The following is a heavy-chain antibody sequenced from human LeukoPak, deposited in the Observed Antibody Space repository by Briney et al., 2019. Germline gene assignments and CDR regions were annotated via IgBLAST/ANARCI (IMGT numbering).Heavy chain of an antibody. V-gene: IGHV3-9*01. CDR3: AKDDGNDYYYYYMDV. Sequence: GGSLRRSGAGSGFTCDDYAMHWVRQAPGKGLEWVSGISWNSGSIGYADSVKGRFTISRDNAKNSLYLQMNSLRAEDTALYYCAKDDGNDYYYYYMDVWGKGTTVTVSS. CDR1: GFTCDDYA. J-gene: IGHJ6*03. CDR2: ISWNSGSI. D-gene: IGHD1-1*01.